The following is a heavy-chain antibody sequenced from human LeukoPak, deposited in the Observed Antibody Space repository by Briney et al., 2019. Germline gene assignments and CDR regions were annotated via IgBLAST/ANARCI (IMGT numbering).Heavy chain of an antibody. CDR3: ARDKLGYSYATNSFDY. CDR1: GFTFSSYR. Sequence: GGSLRLSCAASGFTFSSYRMSWVRQAPGKGLEWVANIKQDGSEKYYVDSVKGRFTISRDNAKNSLYLQMNSLRAEDTAVYYCARDKLGYSYATNSFDYWGQGTLVTVSS. D-gene: IGHD5-18*01. J-gene: IGHJ4*02. V-gene: IGHV3-7*01. CDR2: IKQDGSEK.